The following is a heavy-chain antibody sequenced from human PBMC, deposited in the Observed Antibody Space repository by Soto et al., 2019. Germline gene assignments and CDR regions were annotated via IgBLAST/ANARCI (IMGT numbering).Heavy chain of an antibody. Sequence: ASVKVSCKASGHTFTGYYMHWVRQAPGQGHEWMGWINPNSGGTNYAQKFQGWVTMTRDTSISTAYMELSRLRSDDTAVYYCARAPPYYYDSSGYLVLFDYWGQGTLVTVSS. CDR1: GHTFTGYY. D-gene: IGHD3-22*01. CDR2: INPNSGGT. J-gene: IGHJ4*02. V-gene: IGHV1-2*04. CDR3: ARAPPYYYDSSGYLVLFDY.